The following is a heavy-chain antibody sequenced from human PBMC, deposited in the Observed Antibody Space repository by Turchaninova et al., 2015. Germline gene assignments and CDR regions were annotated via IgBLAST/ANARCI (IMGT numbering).Heavy chain of an antibody. CDR1: GGSVTNGSFF. CDR3: ARRAGPFDY. J-gene: IGHJ4*02. D-gene: IGHD3-10*01. V-gene: IGHV4-39*02. Sequence: QLQESGPGLVKPSETLSLICTVSGGSVTNGSFFWDWIRQTPEKGLEWIGGIYYNEVTKYSPSFESRVTVALDTSKNYFSLRMYPVTAADTAVYFCARRAGPFDYWGQGILVTVSP. CDR2: IYYNEVT.